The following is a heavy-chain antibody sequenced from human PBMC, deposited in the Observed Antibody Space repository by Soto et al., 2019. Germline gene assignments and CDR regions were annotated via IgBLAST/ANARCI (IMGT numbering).Heavy chain of an antibody. D-gene: IGHD3-10*01. J-gene: IGHJ3*01. CDR1: GFSFSTYA. CDR3: ARDGGGFGELLLNSYAAFDL. V-gene: IGHV3-30*04. CDR2: ISYDGSNA. Sequence: GGSLRLSCTASGFSFSTYAMYWVRQAPGKGLEWVAIISYDGSNAQYADSVKGRFTVARDNSKNTLYLQMHSLTAEDTAVYYCARDGGGFGELLLNSYAAFDLWGQGKLVTV.